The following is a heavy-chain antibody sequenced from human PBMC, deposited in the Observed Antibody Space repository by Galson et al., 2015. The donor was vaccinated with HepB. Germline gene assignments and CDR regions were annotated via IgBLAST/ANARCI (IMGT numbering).Heavy chain of an antibody. CDR3: ASEGLNYVWGSYHWFAP. Sequence: ETLSLTCTVSGGSISSYYWSWIRQPAGKGLEWIGRIYTSGSTNYNPSLKSRVTMSVDTSKNQFSLKLSSVTAADTAVYYCASEGLNYVWGSYHWFAPWGQGTLVTVSS. CDR1: GGSISSYY. D-gene: IGHD3-16*02. CDR2: IYTSGST. V-gene: IGHV4-4*07. J-gene: IGHJ5*02.